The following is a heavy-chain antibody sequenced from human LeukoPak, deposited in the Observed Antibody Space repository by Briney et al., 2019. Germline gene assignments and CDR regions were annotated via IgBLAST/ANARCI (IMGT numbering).Heavy chain of an antibody. CDR1: GFTFSSYW. CDR2: INTDGSST. J-gene: IGHJ4*02. Sequence: GGSLRLSCAASGFTFSSYWMHWVRQAPGKGLVWVSRINTDGSSTSYADSVKGRFTISRDNAKNSLYLQMNSLRAEDTALYYCAKDISSWYEYYFDYWGQGTLVTVSS. V-gene: IGHV3-74*01. CDR3: AKDISSWYEYYFDY. D-gene: IGHD6-13*01.